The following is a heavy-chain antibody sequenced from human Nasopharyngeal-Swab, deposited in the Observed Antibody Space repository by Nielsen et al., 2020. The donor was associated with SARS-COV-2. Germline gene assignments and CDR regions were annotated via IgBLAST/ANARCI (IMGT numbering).Heavy chain of an antibody. CDR2: ISTKTGAP. V-gene: IGHV7-4-1*02. CDR1: VYTFTSNV. Sequence: ASVKVPCKASVYTFTSNVLNWVRQAPGQGPEYIGWISTKTGAPTYAQAFTGRFVISLDTSVSTAYLQISSLKAGDAAVYYCARENQEYANIWVDYWGQGTQVTVSS. J-gene: IGHJ4*01. D-gene: IGHD2-2*01. CDR3: ARENQEYANIWVDY.